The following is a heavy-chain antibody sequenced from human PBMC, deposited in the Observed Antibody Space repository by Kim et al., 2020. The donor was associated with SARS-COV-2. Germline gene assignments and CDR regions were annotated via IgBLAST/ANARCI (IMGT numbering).Heavy chain of an antibody. D-gene: IGHD3-10*01. CDR2: IYYSGST. V-gene: IGHV4-39*07. CDR1: GGSISRSSYY. Sequence: SETLSLTCSVSGGSISRSSYYWGWIRQPPGKGLEWIGSIYYSGSTYYNPSLKSRVTISVDTSKNQFSLKLSSVTAADTAVYYCARIKLLWFGDHSRDYWGQGTLVTVSS. CDR3: ARIKLLWFGDHSRDY. J-gene: IGHJ4*02.